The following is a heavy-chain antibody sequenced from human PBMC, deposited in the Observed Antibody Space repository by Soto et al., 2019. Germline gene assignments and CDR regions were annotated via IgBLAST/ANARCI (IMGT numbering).Heavy chain of an antibody. Sequence: ASLKISCRASGYTFPSYDMSGVRQAPKQGLEWMGWISAYNGNTNYAQKLQGRVTMTTDTSTSTAYMELRSLRSDDTAVYYCARDGTRTYYDFWSGYINYYYYGMDVWGQGTTVTVSS. J-gene: IGHJ6*02. CDR3: ARDGTRTYYDFWSGYINYYYYGMDV. V-gene: IGHV1-18*01. CDR2: ISAYNGNT. D-gene: IGHD3-3*01. CDR1: GYTFPSYD.